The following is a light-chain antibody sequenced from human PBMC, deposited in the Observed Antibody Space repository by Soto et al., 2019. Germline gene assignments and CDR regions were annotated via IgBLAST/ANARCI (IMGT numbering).Light chain of an antibody. CDR1: SSDVGSYNL. J-gene: IGLJ1*01. CDR3: CSYAGSYTFYV. Sequence: QSVLTQPASVSGSPGQSITISCTGTSSDVGSYNLVSWYQQHPGKAPELMIYEVSNRPSGVSNRFSGSKSGNTASLTISGLQAEDVADYYCCSYAGSYTFYVFGTGTKVTVL. CDR2: EVS. V-gene: IGLV2-23*02.